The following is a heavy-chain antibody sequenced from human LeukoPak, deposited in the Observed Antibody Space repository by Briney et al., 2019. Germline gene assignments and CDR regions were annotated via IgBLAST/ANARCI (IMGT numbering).Heavy chain of an antibody. CDR2: ISWNSGSI. CDR1: GFTFDDYA. CDR3: AKGLKGVVIRYNWFDS. V-gene: IGHV3-9*01. J-gene: IGHJ5*01. D-gene: IGHD3-3*01. Sequence: GRSLRLSCAASGFTFDDYAMHWVRQAPGKGLEWVSGISWNSGSIGYADSVKGRFTISRDNAKNSLYLQMNSLRAEDTALYYCAKGLKGVVIRYNWFDSWGQGTLVTVSS.